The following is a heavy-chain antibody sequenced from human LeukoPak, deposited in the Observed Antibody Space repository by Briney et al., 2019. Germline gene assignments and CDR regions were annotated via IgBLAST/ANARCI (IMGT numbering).Heavy chain of an antibody. Sequence: SETLSLTCTVSGASISSSTFSWGWIRQTPGKGLEWIGSIYYRGNIYYNASLKSRVTISVETSKNHFSLKLNSVTAADTAAYYCARAHYYDSSGYYPGAFDIWGQGTMVTVSA. CDR2: IYYRGNI. D-gene: IGHD3-22*01. V-gene: IGHV4-39*07. J-gene: IGHJ3*02. CDR1: GASISSSTFS. CDR3: ARAHYYDSSGYYPGAFDI.